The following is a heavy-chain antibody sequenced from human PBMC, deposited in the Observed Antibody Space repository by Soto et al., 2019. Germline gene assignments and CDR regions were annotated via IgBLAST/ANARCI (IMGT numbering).Heavy chain of an antibody. V-gene: IGHV3-11*01. J-gene: IGHJ4*02. CDR1: GFTFSDSY. D-gene: IGHD3-9*01. CDR2: ITFSGNTV. CDR3: TTGIYYDILTGYHNVAY. Sequence: GGPLRLSCAASGFTFSDSYMSWIRQAPGKGLEWISYITFSGNTVYYADSLKGRFTISRDNAKNSLYLQMNSLKTEDTAVYYCTTGIYYDILTGYHNVAYWGQGALVTVPQ.